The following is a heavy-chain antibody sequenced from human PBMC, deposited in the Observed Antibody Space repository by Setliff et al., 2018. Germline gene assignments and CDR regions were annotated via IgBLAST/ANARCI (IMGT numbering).Heavy chain of an antibody. Sequence: PSETLSLTCTVSGGSISSSSYYWGWIRQPPGKGLEWIGSIYYSGSTYYNPSLKSRITISVDTSKNQFSLKLSSVTAADTAVYYCASDTAYNFWSGYYGVREDYFDYWGQGTLVTVSS. CDR1: GGSISSSSYY. CDR2: IYYSGST. D-gene: IGHD3-3*01. V-gene: IGHV4-39*07. J-gene: IGHJ4*02. CDR3: ASDTAYNFWSGYYGVREDYFDY.